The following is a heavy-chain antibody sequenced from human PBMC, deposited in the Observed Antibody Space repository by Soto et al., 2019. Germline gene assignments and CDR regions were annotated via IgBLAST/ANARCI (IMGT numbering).Heavy chain of an antibody. V-gene: IGHV4-4*02. D-gene: IGHD1-26*01. J-gene: IGHJ5*02. CDR1: GGSISSSNW. CDR3: ARSYYGSSGFEVDP. CDR2: IYHSGST. Sequence: SETLSLTCAVSGGSISSSNWWSWVRQPPGKGLEWIGEIYHSGSTNYNPSLKSRVTISVDKSKNQFSLKLSSVTAADTAVYYCARSYYGSSGFEVDPWGQGTLVTVSS.